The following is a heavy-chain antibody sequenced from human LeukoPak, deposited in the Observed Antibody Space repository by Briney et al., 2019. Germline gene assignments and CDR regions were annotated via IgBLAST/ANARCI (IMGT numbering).Heavy chain of an antibody. CDR3: ASILGGTRARGFDL. CDR2: ITSSGGTI. V-gene: IGHV3-48*03. Sequence: GGPLRLSCAASGFTFSNYEMNWVRQAPGKGLEWLSYITSSGGTIYYADSVKGRFTISRDNAKNSLDLQMNSLRGEDTAVYYCASILGGTRARGFDLWGQGTLGTVSS. CDR1: GFTFSNYE. D-gene: IGHD1-26*01. J-gene: IGHJ4*02.